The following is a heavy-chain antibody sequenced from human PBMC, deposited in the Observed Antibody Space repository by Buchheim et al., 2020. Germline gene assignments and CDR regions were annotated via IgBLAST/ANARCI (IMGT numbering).Heavy chain of an antibody. V-gene: IGHV4-39*01. Sequence: QLQLQESGPGLVKPSETLSLTCTVSGGSISSSSYYWGWIRQPPGKGLEWIGSIYYSGSTYYNPSLKSRVTISVDTSKNQFSLKLSSVTAADTAVYYCARHGYSSSWYGVYYYYGMDVWGQGTT. CDR2: IYYSGST. J-gene: IGHJ6*02. D-gene: IGHD6-13*01. CDR1: GGSISSSSYY. CDR3: ARHGYSSSWYGVYYYYGMDV.